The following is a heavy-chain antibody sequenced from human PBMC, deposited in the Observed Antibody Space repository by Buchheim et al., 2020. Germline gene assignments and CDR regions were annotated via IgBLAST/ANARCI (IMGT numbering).Heavy chain of an antibody. CDR2: IWYDGSNK. Sequence: QVQLVESGGGVVQPGRSLRLSCATSGFTFSGYGMHWVRQAPGKGLEWVAVIWYDGSNKYYADSVKGRFTISRDNSKNTLYLQMNSLRAEDTAVYYCAKDGPQLRDSSSGNYYYYGMDVWGQGTT. J-gene: IGHJ6*02. D-gene: IGHD6-6*01. CDR3: AKDGPQLRDSSSGNYYYYGMDV. CDR1: GFTFSGYG. V-gene: IGHV3-33*06.